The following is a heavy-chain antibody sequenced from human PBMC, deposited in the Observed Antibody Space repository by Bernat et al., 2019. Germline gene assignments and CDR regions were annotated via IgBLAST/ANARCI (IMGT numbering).Heavy chain of an antibody. CDR2: ISSSGSTI. Sequence: VQLVESGGGVVQPGRSLRLSCAASGFTFSSYEMNWVRQAPGKGLEWVSYISSSGSTIYYADSVKGRFTISRDNAKNSLYLQMNSLRAEDTAVYYCVSAGPQNAFDIWGQGTMVTVSS. V-gene: IGHV3-48*03. J-gene: IGHJ3*02. CDR3: VSAGPQNAFDI. CDR1: GFTFSSYE.